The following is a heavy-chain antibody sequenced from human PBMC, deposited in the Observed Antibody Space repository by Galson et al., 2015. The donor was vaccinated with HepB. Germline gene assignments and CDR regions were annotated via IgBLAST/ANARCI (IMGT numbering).Heavy chain of an antibody. CDR1: GFTFSDYS. CDR3: ARDLRECAIDH. CDR2: ISSSGNIV. J-gene: IGHJ4*02. V-gene: IGHV3-48*01. Sequence: SLRLSCAASGFTFSDYSMSWVRQAPGKGLEWVSYISSSGNIVNYADSVEGRFTISRDKNSLYLQMNRLRAEDTAVYYCARDLRECAIDHWGQGTLVTVSS.